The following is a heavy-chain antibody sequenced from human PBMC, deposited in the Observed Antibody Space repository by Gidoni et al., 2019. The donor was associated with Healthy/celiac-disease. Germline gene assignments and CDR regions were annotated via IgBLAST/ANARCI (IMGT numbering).Heavy chain of an antibody. J-gene: IGHJ4*02. Sequence: QLQLQESGPGLLKPSEPLSLTCPVSGGSISSSIYYWGWIRQPPGKGLEWIGSIYYSGSTYYNPSLKSRVTISVDTSKNQFSLKLSSVTAADTAVYYCAESNFSYFDYWGQGTLVTVSS. CDR2: IYYSGST. V-gene: IGHV4-39*07. CDR3: AESNFSYFDY. D-gene: IGHD4-4*01. CDR1: GGSISSSIYY.